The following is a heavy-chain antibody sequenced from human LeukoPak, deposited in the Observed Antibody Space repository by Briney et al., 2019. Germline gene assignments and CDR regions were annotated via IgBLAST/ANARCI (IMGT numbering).Heavy chain of an antibody. V-gene: IGHV3-23*01. J-gene: IGHJ4*02. CDR3: AKAGGLVVVTWVNY. Sequence: GGSLTLSCAASGFTFSSYAMTWVRQAPGKGLEWVSAISGSGGSTYYADSVKGRFTISRDNSKNTLYLQMNSLRAEDTAVYYCAKAGGLVVVTWVNYWGQGTLVTVSS. CDR1: GFTFSSYA. D-gene: IGHD2-21*02. CDR2: ISGSGGST.